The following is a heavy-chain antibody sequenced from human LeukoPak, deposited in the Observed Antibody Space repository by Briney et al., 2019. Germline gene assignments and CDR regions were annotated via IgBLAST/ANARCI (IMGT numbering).Heavy chain of an antibody. CDR3: ARESGIQLWLRAPFDY. J-gene: IGHJ4*02. D-gene: IGHD5-18*01. Sequence: ASVKVSCKASGYTFTSYDINWVRQATGQGLEWMGWMNPNSGNTGYAQKFQGRVTITTDESASTAYMELSSLRSEDTAVYYCARESGIQLWLRAPFDYWGQGTLVTVSS. CDR1: GYTFTSYD. V-gene: IGHV1-8*03. CDR2: MNPNSGNT.